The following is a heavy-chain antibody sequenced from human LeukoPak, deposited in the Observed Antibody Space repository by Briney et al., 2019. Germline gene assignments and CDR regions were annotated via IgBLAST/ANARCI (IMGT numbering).Heavy chain of an antibody. V-gene: IGHV3-30*02. D-gene: IGHD4-11*01. Sequence: GGSLRLSCAASGFTFSSCGMHWVRQAPGKGLEWVAFIRYDGSNKYYADSVKGRFTISRDNSKNTLYLQMNSLRAEDTAVYYCAKTDDYSNYVPGYWGQGTLVTVSS. J-gene: IGHJ4*02. CDR1: GFTFSSCG. CDR3: AKTDDYSNYVPGY. CDR2: IRYDGSNK.